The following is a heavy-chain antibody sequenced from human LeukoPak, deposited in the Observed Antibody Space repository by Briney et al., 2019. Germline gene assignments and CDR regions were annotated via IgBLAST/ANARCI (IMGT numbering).Heavy chain of an antibody. CDR1: GFTVSTSY. J-gene: IGHJ4*02. Sequence: GGSLRLSCAASGFTVSTSYMSWVRQAPGKGLEWVSTIFSGGNTCYPDSVKGRFTISRDNSENTLYLQMNSLRVKDTAVYFCAREMTWRYYEYWGQGTLVTVSS. D-gene: IGHD2-21*02. CDR2: IFSGGNT. V-gene: IGHV3-53*01. CDR3: AREMTWRYYEY.